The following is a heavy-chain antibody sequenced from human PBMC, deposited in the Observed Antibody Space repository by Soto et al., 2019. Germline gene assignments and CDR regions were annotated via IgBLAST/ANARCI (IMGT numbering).Heavy chain of an antibody. CDR1: GFTFSSYG. V-gene: IGHV3-30*18. J-gene: IGHJ6*02. CDR3: AKAMVRGVIINYYGMDV. D-gene: IGHD3-10*01. CDR2: ISYDGSNK. Sequence: LRLSCAASGFTFSSYGMHWVRQAPGKGLEWVAVISYDGSNKYYADSVKGRFTISRDNSKNTLYLQMNSLRAEDTAVYYCAKAMVRGVIINYYGMDVWGQGTTVTVSS.